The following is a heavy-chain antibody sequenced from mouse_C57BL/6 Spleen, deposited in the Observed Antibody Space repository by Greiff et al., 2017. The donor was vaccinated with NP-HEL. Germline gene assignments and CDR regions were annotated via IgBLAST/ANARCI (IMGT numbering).Heavy chain of an antibody. Sequence: QVQLKESGAELARPGASVKMSCKASGYTFTSYTMHWVKQRPGQGLEWIGYINPSSGYTKYNQKFKDKATLTADKSSSTAYMQLSSLTSEDSAVYYCASSGGFHYYAMDYWGQGTSVTVSS. D-gene: IGHD4-1*01. CDR2: INPSSGYT. J-gene: IGHJ4*01. CDR1: GYTFTSYT. V-gene: IGHV1-4*01. CDR3: ASSGGFHYYAMDY.